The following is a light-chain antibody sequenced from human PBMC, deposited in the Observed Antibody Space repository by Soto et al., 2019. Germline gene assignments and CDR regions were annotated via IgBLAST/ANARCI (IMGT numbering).Light chain of an antibody. CDR2: DDS. Sequence: DIQMTQSPSTLSASVGDRVTITCRASQSIGRWLAWYQQKPGKDPKVLIYDDSTLKSGVPSRFSGSGSGTDFTLTISSLQPDDFAIYYCQQYNSYWTVGQGTKVDI. V-gene: IGKV1-5*01. CDR3: QQYNSYWT. J-gene: IGKJ1*01. CDR1: QSIGRW.